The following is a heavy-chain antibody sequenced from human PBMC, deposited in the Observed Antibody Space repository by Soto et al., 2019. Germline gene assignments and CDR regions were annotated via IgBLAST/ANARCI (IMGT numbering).Heavy chain of an antibody. CDR2: ISSTSGYI. V-gene: IGHV3-21*01. Sequence: LRLSCAASGFTFSSYSMNWVRQAPGKGLEWVSSISSTSGYIYYADSVKGRFTISRDNAKNSLYLQMNSLRAEDTAVYYCASPAWFDPWGQGTLVTVSS. CDR3: ASPAWFDP. J-gene: IGHJ5*02. CDR1: GFTFSSYS.